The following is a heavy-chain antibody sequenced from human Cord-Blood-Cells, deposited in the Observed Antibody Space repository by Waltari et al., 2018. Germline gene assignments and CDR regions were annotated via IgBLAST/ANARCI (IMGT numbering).Heavy chain of an antibody. CDR2: INHSGST. V-gene: IGHV4-34*01. D-gene: IGHD6-13*01. CDR3: AAGDAFDI. J-gene: IGHJ3*02. Sequence: QVQLQQWGAGLLKPSETLSLTCAVYGGSFSGYYWSWIRQPPGKGLEWIGEINHSGSTNYNPSLKRRVTISVDTSKNQFSLKLSSVTAADTAVYYCAAGDAFDIWVQGTMVTVSS. CDR1: GGSFSGYY.